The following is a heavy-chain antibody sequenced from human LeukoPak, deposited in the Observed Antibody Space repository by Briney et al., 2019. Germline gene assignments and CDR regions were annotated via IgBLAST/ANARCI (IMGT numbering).Heavy chain of an antibody. CDR3: ARDEFESTNYHFDY. CDR2: INPNSGVT. D-gene: IGHD1-7*01. V-gene: IGHV1-2*06. Sequence: ASVKVSCKASGYTFSGYYMNWLRQAPGQGPEWIGRINPNSGVTNYAQKFQGRVTMTRDTSITTAYMELSRLTSDDAAVYYCARDEFESTNYHFDYWGQGTLVTVSS. CDR1: GYTFSGYY. J-gene: IGHJ4*02.